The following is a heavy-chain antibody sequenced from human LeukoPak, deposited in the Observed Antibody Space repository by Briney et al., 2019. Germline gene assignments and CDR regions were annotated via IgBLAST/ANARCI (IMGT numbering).Heavy chain of an antibody. V-gene: IGHV3-30-3*01. CDR2: IPYDGSNK. D-gene: IGHD6-13*01. J-gene: IGHJ4*02. Sequence: GRSLRLSCAASGFTFSSYAMHWVRQAPGKGLEWVAVIPYDGSNKYYADSVKGRFTISRDNSKNTLYLQMNSLRAEDTAVYYCARGVLVYYFDYWGQGTLVTVSS. CDR1: GFTFSSYA. CDR3: ARGVLVYYFDY.